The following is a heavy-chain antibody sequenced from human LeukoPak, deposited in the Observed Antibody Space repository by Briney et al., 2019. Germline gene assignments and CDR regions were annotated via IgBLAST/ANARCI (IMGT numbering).Heavy chain of an antibody. CDR3: ASHHLYSSSSSLDY. J-gene: IGHJ4*02. D-gene: IGHD6-13*01. CDR2: ISSSSSYI. CDR1: GFTFGSYS. V-gene: IGHV3-21*01. Sequence: PGGSLRLSCAASGFTFGSYSMNWVRQAPGKGLEWVSSISSSSSYIYYADSVKGRFTISRDNAKNSLYLQMNSLRAEDTAVYYCASHHLYSSSSSLDYWGQGTLVTVSS.